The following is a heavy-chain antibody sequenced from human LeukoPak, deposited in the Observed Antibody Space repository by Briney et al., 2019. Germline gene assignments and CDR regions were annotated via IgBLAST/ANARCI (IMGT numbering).Heavy chain of an antibody. CDR1: GGSISSGGYS. J-gene: IGHJ4*02. CDR2: IYHSGST. CDR3: ARGPYDYGSV. V-gene: IGHV4-30-2*01. D-gene: IGHD3-10*01. Sequence: PSETLSLTCAVSGGSISSGGYSWSWIRQPPGKGLEWIGYIYHSGSTYYNSSLKSRVTISVDRSKNQFSLKLSSVTAADTAVYYCARGPYDYGSVWGQGTLVTVSS.